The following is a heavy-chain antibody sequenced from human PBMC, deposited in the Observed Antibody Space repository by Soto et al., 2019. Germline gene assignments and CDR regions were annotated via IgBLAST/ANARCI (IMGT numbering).Heavy chain of an antibody. CDR1: GGSISSYY. Sequence: SETLSLTCTVSGGSISSYYWSWIRQPPGKGLEWIGYIYYSGSTNYNPSLKSRVTISVDTSKNQFSLKLSSVTAADTAVYYCARGGTDDLWSGYYMGYYYGMDVWRQGTTVTVSS. J-gene: IGHJ6*02. CDR3: ARGGTDDLWSGYYMGYYYGMDV. D-gene: IGHD3-3*01. V-gene: IGHV4-59*01. CDR2: IYYSGST.